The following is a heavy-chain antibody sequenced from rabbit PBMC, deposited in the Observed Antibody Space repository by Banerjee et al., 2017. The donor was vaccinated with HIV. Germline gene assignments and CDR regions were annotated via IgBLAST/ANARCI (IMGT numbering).Heavy chain of an antibody. D-gene: IGHD6-1*01. CDR1: GFTISSGYD. V-gene: IGHV1S45*01. CDR3: ARSGYAGYDYTTQYFNL. J-gene: IGHJ4*01. Sequence: QEQLVDSGGGLVQPEASLTRTCTASGFTISSGYDVCWFRQPPAKGLEWIACIYAGSSGSTYYASWVNGRFTIARTSSTTVTLQMTSLTAADTATYFCARSGYAGYDYTTQYFNLWGQGTLVTVS. CDR2: IYAGSSGST.